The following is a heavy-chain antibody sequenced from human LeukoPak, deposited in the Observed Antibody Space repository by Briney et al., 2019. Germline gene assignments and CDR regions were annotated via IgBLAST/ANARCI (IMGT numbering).Heavy chain of an antibody. CDR3: ARDRVRRRGDAFDI. CDR2: IYYSGST. D-gene: IGHD3-10*01. CDR1: GGSISSHY. Sequence: SETLSLTCTVSGGSISSHYWSWIRQPPGKGLGWIGYIYYSGSTNYNPSLKGRVTISVDTSKNQFSLKLSSVTAADTAVYYCARDRVRRRGDAFDIWGQGTMVTVSS. J-gene: IGHJ3*02. V-gene: IGHV4-59*11.